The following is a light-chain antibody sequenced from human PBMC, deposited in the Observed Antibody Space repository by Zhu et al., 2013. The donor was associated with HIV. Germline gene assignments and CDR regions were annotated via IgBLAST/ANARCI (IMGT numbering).Light chain of an antibody. CDR1: QGITNY. V-gene: IGKV1-27*01. CDR3: QKYNSAPWT. J-gene: IGKJ1*01. CDR2: AAS. Sequence: IRMTQSPSSLSASTGDRVTITCRASQGITNYLAWYQQKPGNAPKLLIYAASTLQSGVPSRFSGSGSGTDFIFTISSLQPEDVATYYCQKYNSAPWTFGPRT.